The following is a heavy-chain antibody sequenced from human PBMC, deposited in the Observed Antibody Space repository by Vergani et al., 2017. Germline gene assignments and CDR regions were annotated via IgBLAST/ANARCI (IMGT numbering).Heavy chain of an antibody. CDR1: GGSISSGGYS. V-gene: IGHV4-30-2*01. CDR3: AASRTIFGVVAFDY. D-gene: IGHD3-3*01. Sequence: QLQLQESGSGLVKPSQTLSLTCAVSGGSISSGGYSWSWIRRPPGKGLEWIGYLYHSGSTYYNPSLKCRITISVDRSKNQFSLKLSSVTAADTAVYYCAASRTIFGVVAFDYWGQGTLVTVSA. CDR2: LYHSGST. J-gene: IGHJ4*02.